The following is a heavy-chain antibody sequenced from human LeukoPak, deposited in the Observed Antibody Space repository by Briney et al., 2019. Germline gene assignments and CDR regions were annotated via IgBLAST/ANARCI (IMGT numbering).Heavy chain of an antibody. Sequence: GASVKVSCKASGYTFTSYDISWVRQATGQGPEWLGWINPKSGNTGYAPKFQGRVTFSRNTSISTVYLDMGSLTSEDTAVYFCARGGRYYDSSIDVYFDYHFMQDWGQGTTVTVSS. CDR1: GYTFTSYD. CDR3: ARGGRYYDSSIDVYFDYHFMQD. V-gene: IGHV1-8*03. J-gene: IGHJ6*03. CDR2: INPKSGNT. D-gene: IGHD3-9*01.